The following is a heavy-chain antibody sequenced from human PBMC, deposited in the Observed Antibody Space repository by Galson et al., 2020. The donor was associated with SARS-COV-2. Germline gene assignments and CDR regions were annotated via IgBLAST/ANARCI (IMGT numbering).Heavy chain of an antibody. CDR1: GFTFTSSA. Sequence: KISCKASGFTFTSSAMQWVRQARGQRLEWIGWIVVGSGNTNYAQKFQERVTITRDMSTSTAYMELSSLRSEDTAVYYCAADPEYTKSGYYYYMDVWGKGTTVTVSS. CDR2: IVVGSGNT. CDR3: AADPEYTKSGYYYYMDV. V-gene: IGHV1-58*02. D-gene: IGHD1-1*01. J-gene: IGHJ6*03.